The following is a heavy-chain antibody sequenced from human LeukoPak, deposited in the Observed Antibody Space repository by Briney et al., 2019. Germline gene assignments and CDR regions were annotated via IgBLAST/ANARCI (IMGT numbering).Heavy chain of an antibody. CDR1: GGSISRYY. Sequence: SETLSLTCTVSGGSISRYYWSWIRQPPGEGLEWVGYIYYIGSTNYNPSLKSRVTISVDTSKNQFSLKLSSVTAADTAVYYCARHFPGRALGYYYGMDVWGQGTTVTVSS. J-gene: IGHJ6*02. CDR3: ARHFPGRALGYYYGMDV. D-gene: IGHD2-15*01. V-gene: IGHV4-59*08. CDR2: IYYIGST.